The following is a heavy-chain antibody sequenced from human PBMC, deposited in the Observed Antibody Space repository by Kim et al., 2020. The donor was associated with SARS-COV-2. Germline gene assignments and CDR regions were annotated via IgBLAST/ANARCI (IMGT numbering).Heavy chain of an antibody. CDR3: HKGWGDY. D-gene: IGHD3-16*01. Sequence: GGTTEYAPSVEGRFPISRDDSKSIAYLQVNSLKTDDTAVYYCHKGWGDYWGQGTLVTVSS. CDR2: GGTT. J-gene: IGHJ4*02. V-gene: IGHV3-49*02.